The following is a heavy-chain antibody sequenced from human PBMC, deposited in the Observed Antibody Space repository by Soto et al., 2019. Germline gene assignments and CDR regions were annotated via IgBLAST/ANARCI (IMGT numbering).Heavy chain of an antibody. D-gene: IGHD6-19*01. CDR3: AKPLWDTSGWKTDY. CDR1: GDSIRSLY. Sequence: QVQLQESGPGLVKPSETLSLTCTVAGDSIRSLYWSWIRQPPGKGLEWIGYIYYSASINYNPSLKSRVTISVDPPENQFALRLSSVTAADTYVYYWAKPLWDTSGWKTDYWGQGTLGTFSA. V-gene: IGHV4-59*01. CDR2: IYYSASI. J-gene: IGHJ4*02.